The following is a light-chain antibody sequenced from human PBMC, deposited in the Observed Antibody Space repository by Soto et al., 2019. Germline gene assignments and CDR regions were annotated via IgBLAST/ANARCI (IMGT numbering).Light chain of an antibody. Sequence: EIVLTQSPGILSLSPGERATLSCRASQSISSSYLAWYQQKPGQAPRLLIYGASSRATGIPDRFSGGGSGTDFPPTISRLEPEDFAVYYCQHYDGSRSFGQGTKVEL. V-gene: IGKV3-20*01. CDR2: GAS. J-gene: IGKJ1*01. CDR1: QSISSSY. CDR3: QHYDGSRS.